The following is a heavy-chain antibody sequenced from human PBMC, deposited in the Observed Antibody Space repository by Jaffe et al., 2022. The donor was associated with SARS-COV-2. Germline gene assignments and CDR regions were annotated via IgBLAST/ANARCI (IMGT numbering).Heavy chain of an antibody. J-gene: IGHJ3*02. CDR1: GYTFTSYY. Sequence: QVQLVQSGAEVKKPGASVKVSCKASGYTFTSYYMHWVRQAPGQGLEWMGIINPSGGSTSYAQKFQGRVTMTRDTSTSTVYMELSSLRSEDTAVYYCARDFCSSTSCHDAFDIWGQGTMVTVSS. D-gene: IGHD2-2*01. CDR2: INPSGGST. CDR3: ARDFCSSTSCHDAFDI. V-gene: IGHV1-46*01.